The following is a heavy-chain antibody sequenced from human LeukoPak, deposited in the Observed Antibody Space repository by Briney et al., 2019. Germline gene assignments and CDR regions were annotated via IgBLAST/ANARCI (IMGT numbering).Heavy chain of an antibody. CDR2: ITGYGAT. V-gene: IGHV3-23*01. J-gene: IGHJ5*02. CDR1: GFTFNNFA. D-gene: IGHD6-13*01. Sequence: GGSLRLSCAASGFTFNNFAMMWVRQAPGTGLQWVSTITGYGATFYADSVRGRFTIFRDTSMNTLFLQMNSLGAEDTAVYYCSKGAAAGKVDWFDHWGQGTLVTVSS. CDR3: SKGAAAGKVDWFDH.